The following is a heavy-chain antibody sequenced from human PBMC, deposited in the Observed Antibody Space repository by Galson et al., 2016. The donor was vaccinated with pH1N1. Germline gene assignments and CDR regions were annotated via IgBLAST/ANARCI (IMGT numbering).Heavy chain of an antibody. V-gene: IGHV3-23*01. D-gene: IGHD5-12*01. CDR1: GFTLNKYA. Sequence: LRLSCAASGFTLNKYAMTWVRQAPGKGLEWVSAISGSGRDTYYADSVKGRFTISRDNSKDTVYLQMNSLTVEDTAIYYCAKVPRRGFNAYGVDHWGQGTLVTVSS. CDR3: AKVPRRGFNAYGVDH. CDR2: ISGSGRDT. J-gene: IGHJ4*02.